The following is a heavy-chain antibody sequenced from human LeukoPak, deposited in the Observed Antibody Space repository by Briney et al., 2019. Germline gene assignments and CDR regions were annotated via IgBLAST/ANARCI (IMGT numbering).Heavy chain of an antibody. CDR3: AKDNDGSGYDATLFH. Sequence: GGSLRLSCAASGFTFSSYAMGWVRQAPGKGLEWVSAISGSGGSTYYADSVKGRFTISRDNSKNTLYLQMNSLRAEDTAVYYCAKDNDGSGYDATLFHWGQGTLVTVSS. CDR2: ISGSGGST. J-gene: IGHJ4*02. D-gene: IGHD5-12*01. CDR1: GFTFSSYA. V-gene: IGHV3-23*01.